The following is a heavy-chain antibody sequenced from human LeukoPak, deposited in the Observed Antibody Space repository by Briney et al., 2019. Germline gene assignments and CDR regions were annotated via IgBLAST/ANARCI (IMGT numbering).Heavy chain of an antibody. J-gene: IGHJ6*04. V-gene: IGHV3-30*03. CDR3: ARDWQVILPMDV. CDR1: GFTFSSYS. Sequence: GGSLRLSCAASGFTFSSYSMHWVRQAPGKGLEWVAVLPYDGTNKYADSVKGRFTISRDNSKNTLYLQMNSLRTDDTAVYYCARDWQVILPMDVWGKGTTVTVSS. CDR2: LPYDGTNK.